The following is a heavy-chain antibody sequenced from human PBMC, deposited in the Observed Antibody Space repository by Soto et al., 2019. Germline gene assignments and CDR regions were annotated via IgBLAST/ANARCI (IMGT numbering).Heavy chain of an antibody. Sequence: QITLKESGPMLVKPTQTLTLTCAYSGFSLTTTRVGVGWIRQPPGKALEWLAVIFWDDDDRYSPSLKSRLTITKDTSTNQVVLTMTNMDPVDTGTYYCARVVITYGGVVEHDAFDIWGQGTLVTVSS. CDR2: IFWDDDD. V-gene: IGHV2-5*02. D-gene: IGHD3-16*02. J-gene: IGHJ3*02. CDR3: ARVVITYGGVVEHDAFDI. CDR1: GFSLTTTRVG.